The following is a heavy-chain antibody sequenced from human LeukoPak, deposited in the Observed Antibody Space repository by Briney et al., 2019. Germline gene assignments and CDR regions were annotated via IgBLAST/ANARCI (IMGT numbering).Heavy chain of an antibody. CDR2: MNPNSGNT. J-gene: IGHJ4*02. V-gene: IGHV1-8*02. Sequence: GASVKVSCKASGGTFSSYAISWVRQAPGQGLEWMGWMNPNSGNTGYAQKFQGRVTMTRNTSISTAYMELSSLRSEDTAVYYCECLGSGTTGDYWGQGTLVTVSS. CDR1: GGTFSSYA. CDR3: ECLGSGTTGDY. D-gene: IGHD1-1*01.